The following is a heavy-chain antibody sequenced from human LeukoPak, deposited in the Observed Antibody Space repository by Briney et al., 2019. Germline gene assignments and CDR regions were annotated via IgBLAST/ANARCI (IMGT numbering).Heavy chain of an antibody. Sequence: PSETLSLTCAVYGGSFSGYYWSWIRQPPGKGLEWIGEINHSGSTNYNPSLKSRVTITVNKSKNQFSLKLSSVTAADTAVYYCAELGITMIGGVWGKGTTVTTSS. V-gene: IGHV4-34*01. CDR3: AELGITMIGGV. CDR2: INHSGST. D-gene: IGHD3-10*02. CDR1: GGSFSGYY. J-gene: IGHJ6*04.